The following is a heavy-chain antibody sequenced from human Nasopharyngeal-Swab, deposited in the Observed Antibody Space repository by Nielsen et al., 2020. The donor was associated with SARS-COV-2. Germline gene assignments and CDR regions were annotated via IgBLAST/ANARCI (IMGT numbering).Heavy chain of an antibody. CDR1: GYTFANYG. CDR2: IRVYNGNT. CDR3: ARGNGWYPDH. J-gene: IGHJ4*02. Sequence: ASVKVSCKASGYTFANYGVSWVRQAPGQGLEWMGWIRVYNGNTGYAQNFQGRVTMNTDTSTNTGYLELRSLRSDDTAVYYCARGNGWYPDHWGQGTLVTVSS. D-gene: IGHD6-19*01. V-gene: IGHV1-18*01.